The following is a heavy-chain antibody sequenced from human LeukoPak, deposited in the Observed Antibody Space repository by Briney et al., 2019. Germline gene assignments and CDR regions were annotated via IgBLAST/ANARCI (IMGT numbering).Heavy chain of an antibody. Sequence: SETLSVTCAVYGGSFSGYYWSWIRQPPGKGLEWTGEINHSGSTNYNPSLKSRVTISVDTSKNQFSLKLSSVTAADTAVYYCARGAPLWFGEPDSTFDYWGQGTLVTVSS. CDR3: ARGAPLWFGEPDSTFDY. D-gene: IGHD3-10*01. J-gene: IGHJ4*02. V-gene: IGHV4-34*01. CDR1: GGSFSGYY. CDR2: INHSGST.